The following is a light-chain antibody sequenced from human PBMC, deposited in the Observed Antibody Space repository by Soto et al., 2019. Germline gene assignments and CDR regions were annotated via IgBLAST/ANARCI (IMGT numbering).Light chain of an antibody. CDR2: EVD. Sequence: QSVLTQPPSASESPGQSVTISCTGTTSDIGGYNYVSWYQQHPGKAPKLMIFEVDRRPSGVPDRFSGSKSGNMASLTVSGLQAEDESDYYCSSYAGSNNFVFGTGTKVT. CDR1: TSDIGGYNY. J-gene: IGLJ1*01. CDR3: SSYAGSNNFV. V-gene: IGLV2-8*01.